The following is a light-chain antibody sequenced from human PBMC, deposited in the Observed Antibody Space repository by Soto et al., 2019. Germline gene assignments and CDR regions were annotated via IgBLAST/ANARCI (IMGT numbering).Light chain of an antibody. CDR3: QQSYSTQIS. CDR1: QSISSY. V-gene: IGKV1-39*01. J-gene: IGKJ5*01. CDR2: AAS. Sequence: DIQMTQSPSSLSASVGDRVTITCRASQSISSYLNWYQQKPGKAPKLLIYAASSLQSGVPSRFSGSGSGTEFTLTIRSLQPEDFATYYCQQSYSTQISFGQGTRLEIK.